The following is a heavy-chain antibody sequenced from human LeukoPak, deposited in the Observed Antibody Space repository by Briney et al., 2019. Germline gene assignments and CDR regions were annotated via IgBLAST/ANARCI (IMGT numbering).Heavy chain of an antibody. CDR3: ARVLKYYDFWSGYYRGGIAAFDI. Sequence: GRSLRLSRAASGFTFSSSEMNWVPQAPGQGLKCVSYISSSGSTIYYAHSVTGRFTIYRDNAKTSPYLKMYSLRADDTAVYYSARVLKYYDFWSGYYRGGIAAFDIWGQGTMVTVSS. CDR2: ISSSGSTI. V-gene: IGHV3-48*03. J-gene: IGHJ3*02. CDR1: GFTFSSSE. D-gene: IGHD3-3*01.